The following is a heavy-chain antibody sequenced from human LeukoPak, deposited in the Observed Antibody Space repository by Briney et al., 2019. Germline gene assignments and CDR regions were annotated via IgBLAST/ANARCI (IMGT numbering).Heavy chain of an antibody. D-gene: IGHD2-15*01. CDR1: GFTFSSYA. J-gene: IGHJ3*01. CDR2: ISYDGSNK. V-gene: IGHV3-30-3*01. CDR3: ASDVTVAAVRMAFDV. Sequence: GGSLRLSCAASGFTFSSYAMHWVRQAPGKGLEWVAVISYDGSNKYYADSVKGRFTISRDNSKNTLYLQMNSLRAEDTAVYYCASDVTVAAVRMAFDVWGRGTMVTVSS.